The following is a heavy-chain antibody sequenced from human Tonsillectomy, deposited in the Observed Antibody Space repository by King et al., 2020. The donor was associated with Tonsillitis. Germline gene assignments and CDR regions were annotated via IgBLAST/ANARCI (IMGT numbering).Heavy chain of an antibody. CDR3: AKEPAESPGDALDI. J-gene: IGHJ3*02. CDR2: ISGPGGST. V-gene: IGHV3-23*04. CDR1: GFTFSSYA. D-gene: IGHD6-19*01. Sequence: VQLVESGGGLVQPGGSLGLSCAASGFTFSSYAMSWVRQAPGTGLEWVSGISGPGGSTYYAVSVKCRFTISRDNSKNTLYLQMNRLRAEDTAVYYSAKEPAESPGDALDIWGQGTMVTVSS.